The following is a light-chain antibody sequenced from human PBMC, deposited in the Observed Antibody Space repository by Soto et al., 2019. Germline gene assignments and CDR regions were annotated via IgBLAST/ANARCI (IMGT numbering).Light chain of an antibody. CDR2: DAF. J-gene: IGKJ5*01. CDR3: MQRTHVPIT. Sequence: DVVLTQAPLSLSVTPGQPASMSCKSTQSLVYGDGKTYLYWYLQRPGQPPQLLIYDAFNRFSGVPDRFSGSGSGTDFTLEISRVEAEDVGVYYCMQRTHVPITFGQGTRLEIK. CDR1: QSLVYGDGKTY. V-gene: IGKV2D-29*01.